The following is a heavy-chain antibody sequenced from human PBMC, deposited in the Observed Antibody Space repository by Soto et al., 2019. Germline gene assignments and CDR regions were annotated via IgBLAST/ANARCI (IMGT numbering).Heavy chain of an antibody. CDR3: TRHEAYWGGDCHKLDWFAP. Sequence: EVHLVESGGGLVQPGGSLKLSCAASGFTFSASAMHWVRQASGTGLEWVGRIRSKANSYATTYAASVRGRFTISRDDSKNTAYLQMNSLKTEDTAVYYCTRHEAYWGGDCHKLDWFAPWGQGTLVTVSS. V-gene: IGHV3-73*02. CDR1: GFTFSASA. J-gene: IGHJ5*02. CDR2: IRSKANSYAT. D-gene: IGHD2-21*02.